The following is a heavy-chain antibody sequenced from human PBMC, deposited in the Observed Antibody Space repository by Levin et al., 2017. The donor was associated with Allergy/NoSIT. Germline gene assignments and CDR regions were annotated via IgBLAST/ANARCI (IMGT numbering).Heavy chain of an antibody. Sequence: SCAASGFIFSNQYMTWIRQAPGKGLEWVSYISQSGGTIYYADSVKGRFTISRDNAKNSLYLQMNSLRAEDTAVYYCARDLHHLQLSYWGQGTLVTVSS. V-gene: IGHV3-11*01. CDR2: ISQSGGTI. J-gene: IGHJ4*02. CDR1: GFIFSNQY. D-gene: IGHD5-24*01. CDR3: ARDLHHLQLSY.